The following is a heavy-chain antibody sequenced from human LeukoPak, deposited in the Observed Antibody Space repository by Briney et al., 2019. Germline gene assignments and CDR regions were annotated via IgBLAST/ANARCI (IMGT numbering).Heavy chain of an antibody. CDR3: AREKIGYYDSSGRGWFDP. Sequence: PSETLSLTSTGSGGSITSVSYSWSWIRQPAGKGLERIGRIYSSGSTNYNPSLKSRVTISVDTSKKQFSLKLNSVTAADTAVYYCAREKIGYYDSSGRGWFDPWGQGTLVTVSS. D-gene: IGHD3-22*01. CDR2: IYSSGST. CDR1: GGSITSVSYS. J-gene: IGHJ5*02. V-gene: IGHV4-61*02.